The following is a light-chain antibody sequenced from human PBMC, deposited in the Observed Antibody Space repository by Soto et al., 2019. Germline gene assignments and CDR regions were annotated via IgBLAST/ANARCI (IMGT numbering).Light chain of an antibody. CDR2: DAS. Sequence: EIVLTQSPATLSLSPGERATLSCRASQSVSSYLAWYQQKPGQAPRLLIHDASNRATGIPARFSGSGSGTDFPLTISSLEPEDFALYFCQQRSSWPLGTFGQGTKLEIK. J-gene: IGKJ2*02. CDR1: QSVSSY. V-gene: IGKV3-11*01. CDR3: QQRSSWPLGT.